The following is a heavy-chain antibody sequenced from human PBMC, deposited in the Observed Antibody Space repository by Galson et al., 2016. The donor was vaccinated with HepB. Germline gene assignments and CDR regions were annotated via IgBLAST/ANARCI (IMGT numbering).Heavy chain of an antibody. D-gene: IGHD3-22*01. V-gene: IGHV3-7*03. J-gene: IGHJ1*01. CDR3: ALYYYDSRGFVEYFQH. Sequence: SLRLSCATSGFTFGSVWMSWVRQAPGKGXEXVANXXPXGSERYYVDSLKGRFTISRDKAKNSLYLQMNNLRAEDTAVYYCALYYYDSRGFVEYFQHWGQGTRVTVSA. CDR1: GFTFGSVW. CDR2: XXPXGSER.